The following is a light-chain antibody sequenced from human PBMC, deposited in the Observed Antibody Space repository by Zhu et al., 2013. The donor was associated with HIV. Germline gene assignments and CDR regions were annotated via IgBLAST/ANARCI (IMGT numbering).Light chain of an antibody. CDR3: QQYNSYPIT. V-gene: IGKV1-16*01. CDR1: QDINNY. J-gene: IGKJ5*01. Sequence: DIQMTQSPSSLSASVGDRVTITCRSSQDINNYLAWFQKKPGKAPKSLIYSASNLQSGVPSRFSGGGSGTDFTLTISNLQPEDFATYYCQQYNSYPITFGQGTRLEIK. CDR2: SAS.